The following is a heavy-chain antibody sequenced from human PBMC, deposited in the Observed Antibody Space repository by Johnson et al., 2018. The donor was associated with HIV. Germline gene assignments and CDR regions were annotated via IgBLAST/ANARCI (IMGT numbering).Heavy chain of an antibody. CDR2: IYSGGST. CDR3: ARVGGIAVAPNDAFGI. V-gene: IGHV3-53*01. J-gene: IGHJ3*02. D-gene: IGHD6-19*01. CDR1: GFTVIGNY. Sequence: VQLVESGGGVVQPGTSMRLSCAASGFTVIGNYMSWVRQAPGKGLDWVSVIYSGGSTYYADSVKGRFTLSRDNSKNTLYLQMTILRAADTAVYYFARVGGIAVAPNDAFGIWGQWTMVTVSS.